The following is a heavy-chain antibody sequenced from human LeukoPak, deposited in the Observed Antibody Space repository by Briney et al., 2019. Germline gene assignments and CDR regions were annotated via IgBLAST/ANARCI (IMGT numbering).Heavy chain of an antibody. V-gene: IGHV4-34*01. J-gene: IGHJ4*02. Sequence: SETLSLTCAVYGGSFSGYYWSWIRQPPGKGLEWIGEINHSGSTNYNPSLKSRVTISVDTSKNQFSLKLSSVTAADTAVYYCARGSRYSGSYPFDYWGQGTLVTVSS. CDR2: INHSGST. D-gene: IGHD1-26*01. CDR1: GGSFSGYY. CDR3: ARGSRYSGSYPFDY.